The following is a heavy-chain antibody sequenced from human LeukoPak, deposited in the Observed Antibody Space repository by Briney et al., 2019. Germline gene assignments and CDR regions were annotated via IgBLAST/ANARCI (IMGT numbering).Heavy chain of an antibody. CDR1: GGSISSYY. Sequence: PSETLSLTCTVSGGSISSYYWSWIRQPPGKGLEWIGYIYYSGSTNYNPSLKSRVTISVDTSKNQFSLKLSSVTAADTAVYCCASGALGAIAAAGTRYYYYGMDVWGQGTTVTVSS. D-gene: IGHD6-13*01. V-gene: IGHV4-59*08. CDR3: ASGALGAIAAAGTRYYYYGMDV. CDR2: IYYSGST. J-gene: IGHJ6*02.